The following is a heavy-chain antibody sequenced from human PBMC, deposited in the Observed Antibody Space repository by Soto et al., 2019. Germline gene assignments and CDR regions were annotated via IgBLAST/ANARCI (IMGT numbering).Heavy chain of an antibody. J-gene: IGHJ4*02. Sequence: ASVKVSCKTSGYTFSSSLISWFRQVPGQGLEWMGWSSADKGNTNYAQKFQGRVTLTADTSTSLASMELRSLRSHETAVYYCARVAMLRGVVIARLESSGQVTLLTVAS. CDR1: GYTFSSSL. CDR2: SSADKGNT. V-gene: IGHV1-18*01. CDR3: ARVAMLRGVVIARLES. D-gene: IGHD3-10*01.